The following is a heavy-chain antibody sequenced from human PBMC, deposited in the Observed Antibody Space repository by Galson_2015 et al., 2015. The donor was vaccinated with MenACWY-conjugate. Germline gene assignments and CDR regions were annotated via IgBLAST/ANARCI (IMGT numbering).Heavy chain of an antibody. V-gene: IGHV3-23*01. D-gene: IGHD3-22*01. CDR1: GFTFSSYA. CDR3: AHYYFDNNNWPSPPRFDP. CDR2: ITGDSGSR. J-gene: IGHJ5*02. Sequence: SLRLSCAASGFTFSSYAMTWVRQAPGNGLEWVSGITGDSGSRIYADSVKGRFIVSRDNSRNTLYLQMNNLRAEDTAVYYCAHYYFDNNNWPSPPRFDPWSQGTLVTVSS.